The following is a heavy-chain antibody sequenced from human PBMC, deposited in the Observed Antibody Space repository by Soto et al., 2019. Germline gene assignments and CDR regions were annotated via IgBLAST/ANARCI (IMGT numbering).Heavy chain of an antibody. CDR2: IYHSGST. CDR3: ARGSDMVRGVIRYYYYYYGMDV. D-gene: IGHD3-10*01. V-gene: IGHV4-4*02. J-gene: IGHJ6*02. CDR1: GGAISSSNW. Sequence: PSETLSLTCAVSGGAISSSNWWCWVSQHPGKGLEWIGEIYHSGSTNYNPSLKSRVTISVDKSKNQFSLKLSPVTAADTAVYYCARGSDMVRGVIRYYYYYYGMDVWGQGTTVTVSS.